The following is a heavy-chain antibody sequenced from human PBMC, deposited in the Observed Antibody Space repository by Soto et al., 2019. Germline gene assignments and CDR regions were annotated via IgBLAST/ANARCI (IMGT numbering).Heavy chain of an antibody. CDR2: FIPVFGTE. D-gene: IGHD2-21*01. J-gene: IGHJ3*02. Sequence: QVQLVQSGAEVKKPGSSVRVSCKASGATLNTFINYGITWVRQAPGQGLEWMGGFIPVFGTENYAQKFQGRAKIRGDESRKTVYMELSSVRSEDTAVYYCARGAFRLLVVGMYDACEIWRQGTMVTVSS. CDR3: ARGAFRLLVVGMYDACEI. V-gene: IGHV1-69*12. CDR1: GATLNTFINYG.